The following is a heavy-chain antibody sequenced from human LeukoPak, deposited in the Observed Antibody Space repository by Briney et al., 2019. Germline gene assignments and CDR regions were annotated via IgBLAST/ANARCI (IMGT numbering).Heavy chain of an antibody. CDR1: GGSFSGYY. CDR3: ARGPLKFRPGGLSYYFDY. J-gene: IGHJ4*02. Sequence: SETLSLTCAVYGGSFSGYYWSWIRQPPGKGLEWIGEINHSGSTNYNPSLKSRVTISVDTSKNQFSLKLSSVTAADTAVYYCARGPLKFRPGGLSYYFDYWGQGTLVTVSS. CDR2: INHSGST. V-gene: IGHV4-34*01. D-gene: IGHD4-23*01.